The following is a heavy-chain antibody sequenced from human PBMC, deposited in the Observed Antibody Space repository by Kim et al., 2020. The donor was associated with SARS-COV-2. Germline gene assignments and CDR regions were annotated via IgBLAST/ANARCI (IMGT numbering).Heavy chain of an antibody. D-gene: IGHD3-22*01. V-gene: IGHV1-69*13. CDR2: IIPIYGNA. CDR1: GYTFSSYA. CDR3: ARLGFTMIAAWYVDH. Sequence: SVKVSCKASGYTFSSYAISWVRQAPGQGLEWMGWIIPIYGNANYAQKFQGRVTITADESTSTAYMELSSLTSEDTAVYYCARLGFTMIAAWYVDHWGRGTLVTVSS. J-gene: IGHJ2*01.